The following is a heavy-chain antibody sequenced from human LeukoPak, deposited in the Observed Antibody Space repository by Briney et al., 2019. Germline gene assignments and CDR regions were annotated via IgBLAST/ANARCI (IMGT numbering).Heavy chain of an antibody. CDR1: GFTFSSYW. V-gene: IGHV3-7*01. D-gene: IGHD3-22*01. Sequence: GGSLRLSCAASGFTFSSYWMSWVRQAPGKGLEWVANIKQDGSEKYYVDSVNGRFTISRDNAKNSLYLQMNSLRAEDTAVYYCARDLSFYGSSGSFDYWGQGALVTVSS. CDR2: IKQDGSEK. CDR3: ARDLSFYGSSGSFDY. J-gene: IGHJ4*02.